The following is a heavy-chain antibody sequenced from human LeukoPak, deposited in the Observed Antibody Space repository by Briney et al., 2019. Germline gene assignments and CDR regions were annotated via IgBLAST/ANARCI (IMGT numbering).Heavy chain of an antibody. V-gene: IGHV4-61*02. CDR3: ARAPPWSDP. J-gene: IGHJ5*02. Sequence: TLSLTCTVSGGSISSGSYYWSWIRQPAGKGLEWIGRIYTSGSTNYNPSLKSRVTISVDTSKNQFSLKLSSVTAADTAVYYCARAPPWSDPWGQGTLVTVSS. CDR2: IYTSGST. CDR1: GGSISSGSYY.